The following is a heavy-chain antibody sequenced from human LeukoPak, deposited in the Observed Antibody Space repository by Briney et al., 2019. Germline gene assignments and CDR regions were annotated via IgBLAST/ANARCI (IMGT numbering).Heavy chain of an antibody. CDR3: ARGGHIAAAGIPLLDY. D-gene: IGHD6-13*01. Sequence: GASVKVSCKASGYTFTSYGISWVRQAPGQGLEWMGWISAYNGNTNYAQKFQGRVTMTRDTSTSTVYMELSSLRSEDTAVYYCARGGHIAAAGIPLLDYWGQGTLVTVSS. CDR1: GYTFTSYG. CDR2: ISAYNGNT. J-gene: IGHJ4*02. V-gene: IGHV1-18*01.